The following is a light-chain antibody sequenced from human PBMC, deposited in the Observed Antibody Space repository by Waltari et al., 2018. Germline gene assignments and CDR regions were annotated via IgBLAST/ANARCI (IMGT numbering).Light chain of an antibody. CDR1: QSVRRA. Sequence: EIVLTQSPGSLSSSPGERVTLPCRASQSVRRALAWYQQKPGQAPRLLIFGASNRATGIPDMFSGSGSGTDFSLTISRLEPEDFAVYYCQHYVRLPATFGRGTKVEIK. V-gene: IGKV3-20*01. CDR2: GAS. CDR3: QHYVRLPAT. J-gene: IGKJ1*01.